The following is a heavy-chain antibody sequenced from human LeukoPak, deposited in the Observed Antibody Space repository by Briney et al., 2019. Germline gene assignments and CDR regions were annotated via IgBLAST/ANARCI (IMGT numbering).Heavy chain of an antibody. D-gene: IGHD3-10*01. CDR1: GYTFTGYY. CDR2: INPNSGGT. Sequence: ASVKVSCKAYGYTFTGYYMHWVRQAPGQGLEWMGWINPNSGGTNYAQKFQGRVTVTRDTSISTAYMELSRLRSDDTAVYYCARDSELLWFGEFGDYWGQGTLVTVSS. CDR3: ARDSELLWFGEFGDY. J-gene: IGHJ4*02. V-gene: IGHV1-2*02.